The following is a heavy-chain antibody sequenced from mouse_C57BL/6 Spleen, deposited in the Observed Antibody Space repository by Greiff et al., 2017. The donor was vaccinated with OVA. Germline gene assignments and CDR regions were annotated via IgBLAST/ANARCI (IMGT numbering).Heavy chain of an antibody. Sequence: EVKLVESGEGLVKPGGSLKLSCAASGFTFSSYAMSWVRQTPEKRLEWVAYISSGGDYIYYADPVKGRFTISRDNARNTLYLQMSSLKSEDTAMYYCTRVYYDYEGIYYYAMDYWGQGTSVTVSS. CDR3: TRVYYDYEGIYYYAMDY. V-gene: IGHV5-9-1*02. J-gene: IGHJ4*01. CDR2: ISSGGDYI. D-gene: IGHD2-4*01. CDR1: GFTFSSYA.